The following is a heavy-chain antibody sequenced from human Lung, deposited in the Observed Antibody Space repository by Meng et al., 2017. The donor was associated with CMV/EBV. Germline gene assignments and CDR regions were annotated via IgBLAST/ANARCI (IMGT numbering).Heavy chain of an antibody. CDR2: INAGNGNT. J-gene: IGHJ4*02. V-gene: IGHV1-3*01. D-gene: IGHD3-22*01. CDR1: GYTLTSYA. CDR3: ARAGYDSSGYYPQPFDY. Sequence: ALRGESGAGVRKPGSSVKVSCKASGYTLTSYAMHWVRQAPGQRLEWMGWINAGNGNTKYSQRFQGRVTITRDTSASTAYMELSSLRSEDTTVYYCARAGYDSSGYYPQPFDYWGQGTLVTVSS.